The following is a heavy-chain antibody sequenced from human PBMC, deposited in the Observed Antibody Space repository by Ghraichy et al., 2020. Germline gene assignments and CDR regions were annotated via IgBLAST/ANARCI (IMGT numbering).Heavy chain of an antibody. CDR1: GFTFSGSA. D-gene: IGHD1-26*01. Sequence: GGSLRLSCAASGFTFSGSAMHWVRQASGKGLEWVGRIRSKANSYATAYAASVKGRFTISRDDSKNTAYLQMNSLKTEDTAVYYCTRSCLRCGSSWFDPWGQGTLVTVSS. V-gene: IGHV3-73*01. CDR2: IRSKANSYAT. J-gene: IGHJ5*02. CDR3: TRSCLRCGSSWFDP.